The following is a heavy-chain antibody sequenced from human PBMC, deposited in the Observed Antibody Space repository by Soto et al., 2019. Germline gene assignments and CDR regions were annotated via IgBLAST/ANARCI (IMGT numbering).Heavy chain of an antibody. CDR1: GGTFSSY. V-gene: IGHV1-69*02. CDR3: ARLLYYGNSGYPVDF. CDR2: IIPILGIA. D-gene: IGHD3-22*01. Sequence: SVKVSCKASGGTFSSYISWVRRAPGQGLEWMGRIIPILGIANYAQKFQGRVTITADKSTSTAYMELSSLRSEDTAVYYCARLLYYGNSGYPVDFWGQGTLVTVSS. J-gene: IGHJ4*02.